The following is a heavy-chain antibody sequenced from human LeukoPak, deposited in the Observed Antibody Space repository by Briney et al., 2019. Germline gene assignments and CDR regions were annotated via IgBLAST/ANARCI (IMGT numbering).Heavy chain of an antibody. CDR1: GGTFSSYA. CDR3: ASFVRSAGPSSYYYMDV. J-gene: IGHJ6*03. CDR2: IIPIFGTA. V-gene: IGHV1-69*05. Sequence: SVKVSCKASGGTFSSYAISWVRRAPGQGLEWMGGIIPIFGTANYAQKFQGRVTITTDESTSTAYMELSSLRSEDTAVYYCASFVRSAGPSSYYYMDVWGKGTTVTVSS. D-gene: IGHD2-21*01.